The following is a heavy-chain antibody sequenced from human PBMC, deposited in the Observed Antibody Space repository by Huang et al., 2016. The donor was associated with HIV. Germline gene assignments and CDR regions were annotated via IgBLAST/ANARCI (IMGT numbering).Heavy chain of an antibody. CDR1: GKRLSNSR. CDR3: ATKSTGTFFFAFDI. V-gene: IGHV5-51*01. J-gene: IGHJ3*02. CDR2: NYPGDSET. Sequence: GKRLSNSRIVGGRQMRGDGVELRGINYPGDSETRYSPAFQGQVTISDDKSSGTAYLQWSSLKASDSANYYCATKSTGTFFFAFDIWGQGTMVTVSS. D-gene: IGHD1-7*01.